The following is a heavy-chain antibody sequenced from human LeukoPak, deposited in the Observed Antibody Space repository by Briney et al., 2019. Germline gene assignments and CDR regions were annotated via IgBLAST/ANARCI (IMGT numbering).Heavy chain of an antibody. V-gene: IGHV3-48*03. Sequence: PGGSLRLSCAASGFTFSSYEMNWVRQAPGKGLEWVSYISSSGSTIYYADSAKGRFTISRDNAKNSLYLQMNSLRAEDTAVYYCARGPSVTQVYWGQGTLVTVSS. CDR1: GFTFSSYE. J-gene: IGHJ4*02. D-gene: IGHD4-17*01. CDR3: ARGPSVTQVY. CDR2: ISSSGSTI.